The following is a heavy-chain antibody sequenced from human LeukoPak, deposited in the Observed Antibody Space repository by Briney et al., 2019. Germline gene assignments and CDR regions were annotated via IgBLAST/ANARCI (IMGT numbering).Heavy chain of an antibody. CDR2: ISAYNGNT. D-gene: IGHD6-19*01. J-gene: IGHJ4*02. Sequence: ASVKVSCKASGYTFTSYAMNWVRQAPGQGLEWMGWISAYNGNTNYAQKLQGRVTMTTDTSTSTAYMELRSLRSDDTAVYYCARDPIAVVWGLFDYWGQGTLVTVSS. V-gene: IGHV1-18*01. CDR3: ARDPIAVVWGLFDY. CDR1: GYTFTSYA.